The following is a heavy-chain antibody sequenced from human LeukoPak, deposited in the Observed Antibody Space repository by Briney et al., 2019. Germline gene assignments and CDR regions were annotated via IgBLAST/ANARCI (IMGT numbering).Heavy chain of an antibody. Sequence: GASVKVSCKASGYTFSSYGITWVRQAPGQGLEWMGWTSANNANTNYAQKFQGRVTMTTDTSTTTAYMELRTLRSDDTAVYYCARGPPYVSGSPFFYWGQGTLVTVSS. CDR3: ARGPPYVSGSPFFY. CDR1: GYTFSSYG. CDR2: TSANNANT. V-gene: IGHV1-18*01. J-gene: IGHJ4*02. D-gene: IGHD3-10*01.